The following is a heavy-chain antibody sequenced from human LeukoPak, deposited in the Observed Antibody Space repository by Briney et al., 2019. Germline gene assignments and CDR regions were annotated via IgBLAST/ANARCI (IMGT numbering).Heavy chain of an antibody. J-gene: IGHJ6*02. V-gene: IGHV5-51*01. Sequence: GESLKISCKGSGYSFTSCWIGCVCQMPGKGLEWMGIFYPGDSATRYSPSFQGQVTISADKSISTAYLQWSSLKASDTAMYYCARPLYSGTGASDYGMDVWGQGTTVTVSS. CDR1: GYSFTSCW. D-gene: IGHD1-26*01. CDR3: ARPLYSGTGASDYGMDV. CDR2: FYPGDSAT.